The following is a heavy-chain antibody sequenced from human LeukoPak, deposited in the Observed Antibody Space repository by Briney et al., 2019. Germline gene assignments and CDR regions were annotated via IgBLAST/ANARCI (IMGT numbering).Heavy chain of an antibody. CDR3: AGSPYYYGSGSYYGD. Sequence: PGRSLRLSCAASGFTFSSYAMSWVRQAPGKGLEWVSAISGSGGSTYYADSVKGRFTISRDNSKNTLYLQMNSLRAEDTAVYYCAGSPYYYGSGSYYGDWGQGTLVTVSS. CDR1: GFTFSSYA. CDR2: ISGSGGST. V-gene: IGHV3-23*01. J-gene: IGHJ4*02. D-gene: IGHD3-10*01.